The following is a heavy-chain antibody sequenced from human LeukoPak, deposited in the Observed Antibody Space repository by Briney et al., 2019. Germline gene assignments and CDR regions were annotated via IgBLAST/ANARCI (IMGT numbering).Heavy chain of an antibody. Sequence: ASVKVSCKVSGYTLTELSMHWVRQAPGKGLEWMGGFDPEDGETIYAQKFQGRVTMTEDTSTDTAYMELSSLRSEDTAVYYCATLGIIWAWWDYWGQGTLVTVSS. V-gene: IGHV1-24*01. CDR3: ATLGIIWAWWDY. D-gene: IGHD2-15*01. CDR1: GYTLTELS. CDR2: FDPEDGET. J-gene: IGHJ4*02.